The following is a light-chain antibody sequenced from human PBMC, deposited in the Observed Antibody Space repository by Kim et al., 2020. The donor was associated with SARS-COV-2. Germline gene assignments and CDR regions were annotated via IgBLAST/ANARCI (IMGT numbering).Light chain of an antibody. CDR1: QSVTSTY. CDR2: GTS. Sequence: DIVLTQSPDTLSLSPGDRATLSCRASQSVTSTYVDWYQQKPGQAPRLVIYGTSTRAAGIPGRFSGGGSGTEYTLTISRLEPEDFAIYYCQKFGSSRTWTVFQGTKVDIK. CDR3: QKFGSSRTWT. V-gene: IGKV3-20*01. J-gene: IGKJ1*01.